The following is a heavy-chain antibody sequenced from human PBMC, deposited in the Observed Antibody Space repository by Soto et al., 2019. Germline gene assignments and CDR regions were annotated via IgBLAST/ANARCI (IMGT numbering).Heavy chain of an antibody. J-gene: IGHJ6*02. V-gene: IGHV3-30*18. CDR3: AKDESGSPYGMDV. CDR2: ISYDGSNK. D-gene: IGHD1-26*01. CDR1: GFTFSSYG. Sequence: QVQLVESGGGVVQPGRSLRLSCAASGFTFSSYGMHWVRQAPGKGLEWVAVISYDGSNKYYADSVKGRFTISRDNSKNTLYLQMNSLRAEDTAVYYCAKDESGSPYGMDVWGQGTTVTVSS.